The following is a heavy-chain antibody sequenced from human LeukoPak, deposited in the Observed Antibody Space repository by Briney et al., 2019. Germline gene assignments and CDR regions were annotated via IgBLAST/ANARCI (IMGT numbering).Heavy chain of an antibody. J-gene: IGHJ2*01. CDR3: ARSNWGLGGYWNFDL. D-gene: IGHD7-27*01. V-gene: IGHV4-61*08. CDR2: IHYSGST. Sequence: PSETLSLTCTVSGGSISSGDYYWSWIRQPPGKGLEWIGYIHYSGSTNYNPSFKSRVTISVDTSKNQFSLKLNSVTAADTAVYHCARSNWGLGGYWNFDLWGRGTLVTVSS. CDR1: GGSISSGDYY.